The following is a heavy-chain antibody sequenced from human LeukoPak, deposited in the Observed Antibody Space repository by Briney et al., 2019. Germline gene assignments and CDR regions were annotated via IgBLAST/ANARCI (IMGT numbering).Heavy chain of an antibody. J-gene: IGHJ4*02. D-gene: IGHD1-26*01. CDR3: ATGIVGATAFDY. CDR2: FDPEDGET. Sequence: ASVKVSCKVSGYTLTELSMHWVRQAPGKGLEWMGGFDPEDGETIYAQKFQGRVTMTEDTSTDTAYMELSSLRSEDTAVYYCATGIVGATAFDYWVQGTLVTVSS. V-gene: IGHV1-24*01. CDR1: GYTLTELS.